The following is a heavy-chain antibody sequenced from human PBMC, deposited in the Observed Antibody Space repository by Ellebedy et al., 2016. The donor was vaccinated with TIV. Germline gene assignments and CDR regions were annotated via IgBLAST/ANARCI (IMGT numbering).Heavy chain of an antibody. CDR1: GGSISSGGNS. J-gene: IGHJ4*02. CDR2: IYHSGNT. CDR3: ARALSRGWYLFDF. D-gene: IGHD6-19*01. V-gene: IGHV4-30-2*01. Sequence: SETLSLXXAVSGGSISSGGNSWSWIRQPPGKGLEWIGYIYHSGNTHYNPSLKSRVSISVDRSKNQFSLKLTSVTAADTAVYFCARALSRGWYLFDFWGQGILVSVSS.